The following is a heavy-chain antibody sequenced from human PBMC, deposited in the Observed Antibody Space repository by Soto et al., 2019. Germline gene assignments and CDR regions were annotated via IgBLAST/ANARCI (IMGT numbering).Heavy chain of an antibody. V-gene: IGHV1-18*04. CDR3: ARNEFSSYYYYGMDV. Sequence: ALVKVSCKASGYTFTSYGISWVRQAPGQGLEWMGWISAYNGNTNYAQKLQGRVTMTTDTSTSTAYMELRSLRSDDTAVYYCARNEFSSYYYYGMDVWGQGTTVTVSS. CDR2: ISAYNGNT. CDR1: GYTFTSYG. J-gene: IGHJ6*02. D-gene: IGHD3-10*01.